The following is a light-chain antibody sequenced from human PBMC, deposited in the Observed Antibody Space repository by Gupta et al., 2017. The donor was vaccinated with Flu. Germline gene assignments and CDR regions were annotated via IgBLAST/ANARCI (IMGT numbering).Light chain of an antibody. V-gene: IGLV2-14*01. CDR2: EVT. CDR1: SSDVGGYNY. J-gene: IGLJ3*02. Sequence: TGTSSDVGGYNYVSWYQQHPGKAPKLMIYEVTDRPSGVSNRFSGSKSGNTASLTISGLQAEDEADYFCASYTTTSTWVFGGGTKLTVL. CDR3: ASYTTTSTWV.